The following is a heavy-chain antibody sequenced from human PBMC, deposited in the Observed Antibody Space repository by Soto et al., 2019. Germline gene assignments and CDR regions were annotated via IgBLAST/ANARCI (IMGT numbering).Heavy chain of an antibody. CDR2: ISYDGSNK. D-gene: IGHD1-26*01. V-gene: IGHV3-30-3*01. CDR1: GFTFSSYA. CDR3: ARDPFWEWELFDY. J-gene: IGHJ4*02. Sequence: QVQLVESGGGVVQPGRSLRLSCAASGFTFSSYAMHWVRQAPGKWLEWVAVISYDGSNKYYADSVKGRFTISRDTSKNTLYLQMNSLRAEDTAVYYCARDPFWEWELFDYWGQGTLVTVSS.